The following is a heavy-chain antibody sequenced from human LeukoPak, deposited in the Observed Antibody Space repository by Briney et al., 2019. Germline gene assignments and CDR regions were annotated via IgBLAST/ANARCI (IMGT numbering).Heavy chain of an antibody. CDR2: ITSSSYYI. D-gene: IGHD5-12*01. CDR3: ARARSSRDGYII. CDR1: GFTFSDYT. Sequence: GGSLRLSCAASGFTFSDYTMNWVRQAPGKGLQWVSSITSSSYYIYYADSVKGRFTISRDNAKNSLYLQMNSLRAEDTAVYYCARARSSRDGYIIWGQGTLVTVFS. V-gene: IGHV3-21*01. J-gene: IGHJ4*02.